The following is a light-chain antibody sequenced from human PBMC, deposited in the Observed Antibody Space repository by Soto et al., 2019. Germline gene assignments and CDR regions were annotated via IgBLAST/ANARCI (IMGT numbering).Light chain of an antibody. CDR3: MQALQTRT. CDR1: QILLHSNGYNY. J-gene: IGKJ1*01. CDR2: LGS. V-gene: IGKV2-28*01. Sequence: DIVMTQSPLSLPVTPVDPASISFRSSQILLHSNGYNYLDWYLQKPGQSPQLLIYLGSYRASGVPDRFSGSGSGTDFTLKISRVEAEDVGVYYCMQALQTRTFGQGTKVDIK.